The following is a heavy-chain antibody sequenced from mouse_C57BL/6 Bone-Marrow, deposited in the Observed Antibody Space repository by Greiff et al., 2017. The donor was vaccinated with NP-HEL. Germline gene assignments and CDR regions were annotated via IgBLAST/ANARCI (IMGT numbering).Heavy chain of an antibody. CDR3: ARDYGSFAY. Sequence: DVHLVESGGDLVKPGGSLKLSCAASGFTFSSYGMSWVRQTPDKRLEWVATISSGGSYTYYPDSVKGRFTISRDNAKNTLYLQMSSLKSEDTAMYYCARDYGSFAYWGQGTLVTVSA. D-gene: IGHD1-1*01. CDR1: GFTFSSYG. V-gene: IGHV5-6*01. CDR2: ISSGGSYT. J-gene: IGHJ3*01.